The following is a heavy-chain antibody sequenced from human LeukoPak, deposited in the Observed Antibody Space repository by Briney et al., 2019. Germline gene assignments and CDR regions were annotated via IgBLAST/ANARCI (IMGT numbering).Heavy chain of an antibody. CDR1: GGTFSSYA. J-gene: IGHJ6*02. Sequence: ASVKVSCKASGGTFSSYAISWVRQALGRGLEWMGGIIPIFGTANYAQKFQGRVTITADESTSTAYMELSSLRSEDTAVYYCANAAAGYYYYYGMDVWGQGTTVTVSS. D-gene: IGHD6-13*01. V-gene: IGHV1-69*13. CDR3: ANAAAGYYYYYGMDV. CDR2: IIPIFGTA.